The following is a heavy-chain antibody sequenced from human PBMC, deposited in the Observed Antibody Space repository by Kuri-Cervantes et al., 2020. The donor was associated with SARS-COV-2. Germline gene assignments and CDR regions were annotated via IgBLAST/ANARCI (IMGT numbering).Heavy chain of an antibody. CDR3: ARVKDGWIHGMDV. V-gene: IGHV3-30*04. D-gene: IGHD5-18*01. J-gene: IGHJ6*02. CDR2: ISYDGSNK. Sequence: GGSLRLSCAASGFTFSSYAMHWVRQAPGKGLEWVTLISYDGSNKYYADSVKGRFTISRDNSKNTLYLQMNSLRAEDTAVYYCARVKDGWIHGMDVWGQGTTVTVSS. CDR1: GFTFSSYA.